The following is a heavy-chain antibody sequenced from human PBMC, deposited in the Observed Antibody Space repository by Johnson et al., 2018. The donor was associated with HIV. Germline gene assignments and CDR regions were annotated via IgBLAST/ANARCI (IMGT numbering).Heavy chain of an antibody. CDR1: GFTFSTYG. CDR3: ARDRGLPGVAEAGNAFDI. V-gene: IGHV3-23*04. Sequence: VQLVESGGGLVQPGGSLRMSCVASGFTFSTYGMTWVRQAPGKGLEWVSAISGTGGTTYYADSVRGRFSTSRDKSKDTLYLQMNSLRAEDTAIYYCARDRGLPGVAEAGNAFDIWGQGTMVTVSS. J-gene: IGHJ3*02. CDR2: ISGTGGTT. D-gene: IGHD6-13*01.